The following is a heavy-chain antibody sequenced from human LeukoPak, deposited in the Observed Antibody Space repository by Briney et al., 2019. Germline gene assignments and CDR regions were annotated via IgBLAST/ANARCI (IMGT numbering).Heavy chain of an antibody. J-gene: IGHJ4*02. CDR2: ISNSGGST. D-gene: IGHD7-27*01. V-gene: IGHV3-23*01. CDR1: GFTFSSYA. Sequence: PGGSLRLSCAASGFTFSSYAMSWVRQAPGKGLEWVSTISNSGGSTYYSDSVKGRFTISRDNSKNTLFLQMNSLRAEDTAIYYCAKGFSWGSYFDYWGQRTLVTVSS. CDR3: AKGFSWGSYFDY.